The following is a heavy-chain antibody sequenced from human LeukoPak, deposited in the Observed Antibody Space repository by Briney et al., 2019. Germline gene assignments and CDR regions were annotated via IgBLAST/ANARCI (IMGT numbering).Heavy chain of an antibody. CDR1: GGSISRHY. D-gene: IGHD2-15*01. CDR2: IYYSGST. CDR3: ARAPQGSLYCSLDY. Sequence: SETLSLTCTVSGGSISRHYWSWIRQPPGKGLEWIGYIYYSGSTNYNPSLKSRVTISVDTSKNQFSLKLSSVTAADTAVYYCARAPQGSLYCSLDYWGQGTLVTVSS. V-gene: IGHV4-59*11. J-gene: IGHJ4*02.